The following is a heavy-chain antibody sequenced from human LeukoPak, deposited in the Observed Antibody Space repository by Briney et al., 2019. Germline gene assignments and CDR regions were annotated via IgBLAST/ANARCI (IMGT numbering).Heavy chain of an antibody. CDR3: ARDLASCAGDCYSDGFDY. CDR1: GYSISSGYY. V-gene: IGHV4-38-2*02. D-gene: IGHD2-21*02. Sequence: PSETLSLTCTVSGYSISSGYYWGWIRPSPGKGLEWIGSIYHGGSTYYNPSLRSRVIFSVDTSKNHFSLKMSSVTAADTAVYYCARDLASCAGDCYSDGFDYWGQGTLVTVSS. CDR2: IYHGGST. J-gene: IGHJ4*02.